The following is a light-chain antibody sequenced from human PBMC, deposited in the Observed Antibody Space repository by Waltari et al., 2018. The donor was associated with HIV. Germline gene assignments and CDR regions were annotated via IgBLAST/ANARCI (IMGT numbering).Light chain of an antibody. V-gene: IGLV2-14*03. J-gene: IGLJ3*02. Sequence: SAVTQPASVSGLPGQSVTISCTGDDHDFGLRNFVSWYQQPPDKVPRLIFSDGDSRASGIPDRFSASKSGETAVLTISSLRTEDEAVYYCASFTADDTMMFGGGTLVTVL. CDR3: ASFTADDTMM. CDR1: DHDFGLRNF. CDR2: DGD.